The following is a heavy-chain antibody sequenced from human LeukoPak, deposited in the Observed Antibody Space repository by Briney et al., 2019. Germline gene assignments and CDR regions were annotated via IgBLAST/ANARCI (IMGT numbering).Heavy chain of an antibody. CDR3: AKGSSAVGGGLHADY. Sequence: GGSLRLSCASSGFTFSSYVMTWVRQAPGKGLEWVSGISGTGDSTYYADSVKGRFTISRDNSKNTIYLQTNSLRVEDTAVYYCAKGSSAVGGGLHADYWGQGTLVTVSS. CDR2: ISGTGDST. CDR1: GFTFSSYV. V-gene: IGHV3-23*01. J-gene: IGHJ4*02. D-gene: IGHD6-13*01.